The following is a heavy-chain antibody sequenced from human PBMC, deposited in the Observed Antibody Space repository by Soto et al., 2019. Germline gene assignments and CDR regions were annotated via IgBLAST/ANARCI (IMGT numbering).Heavy chain of an antibody. J-gene: IGHJ4*02. V-gene: IGHV3-21*01. D-gene: IGHD2-21*02. CDR2: ISSSSSYI. Sequence: GGSLRLSCAASGFTFSSYSMNWVRQAPGKGLEWVSSISSSSSYIYYADSVKGRFTISRDNAKNSLYLQMNSLRAEDTAVYYCARVSHIVVVTATQYYFEYWGQGTLVTVSS. CDR1: GFTFSSYS. CDR3: ARVSHIVVVTATQYYFEY.